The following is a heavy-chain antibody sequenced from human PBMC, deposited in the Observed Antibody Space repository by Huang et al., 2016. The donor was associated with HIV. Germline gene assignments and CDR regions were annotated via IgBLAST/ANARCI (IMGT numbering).Heavy chain of an antibody. Sequence: QVQLVQSGAEVKKPGASVKISCKASGYNFTTYHMHWVRQAPGQGLEWRGRINPRGASTRYAQTFQGRVTMTSDTSTSTVYMELSSLTPEDTAVYYCARALLLFGLGSPLDFWGQGSLVTVSS. CDR2: INPRGAST. CDR1: GYNFTTYH. CDR3: ARALLLFGLGSPLDF. V-gene: IGHV1-46*01. D-gene: IGHD3-10*01. J-gene: IGHJ4*02.